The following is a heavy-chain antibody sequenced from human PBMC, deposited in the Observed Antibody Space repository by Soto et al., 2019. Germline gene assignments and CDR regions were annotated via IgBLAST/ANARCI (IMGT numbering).Heavy chain of an antibody. CDR2: IYYSGST. CDR3: AREVYGDYERVVVGWFDP. D-gene: IGHD4-17*01. CDR1: GGSVSSGSYY. V-gene: IGHV4-61*01. J-gene: IGHJ5*02. Sequence: PSETLSLTCTVSGGSVSSGSYYWSWIRQPPGKGLEWIGYIYYSGSTNYNPSLKSRVTISVDTSKNQFSLKLSSVTAADTAVYYCAREVYGDYERVVVGWFDPWGQGTLVTVSS.